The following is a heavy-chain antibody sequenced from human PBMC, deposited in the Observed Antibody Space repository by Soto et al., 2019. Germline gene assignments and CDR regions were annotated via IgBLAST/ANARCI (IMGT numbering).Heavy chain of an antibody. CDR3: ARLRGDHVGFDY. Sequence: SDTLSLTYTVSGGSISSYSWRWIRQPPGKGLEWIGYIYYSGSTNYNPSLKSRVTISVDTSKNQFSLKLSSVTAADTAVYYCARLRGDHVGFDYWGQGTLVTVS. J-gene: IGHJ4*02. D-gene: IGHD3-10*01. CDR1: GGSISSYS. V-gene: IGHV4-59*01. CDR2: IYYSGST.